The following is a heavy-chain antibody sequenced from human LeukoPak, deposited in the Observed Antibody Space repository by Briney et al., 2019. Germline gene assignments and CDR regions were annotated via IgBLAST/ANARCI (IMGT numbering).Heavy chain of an antibody. Sequence: GGSLRLSCAASGLTISTYWMSWIRQAPGKGLEWVANIKQDGSEKYYVDSVKGRFTISRDNAKNSLYLQMSSLRAEDTAMYYCARDSAGNDYWGQGTLVTVSS. CDR3: ARDSAGNDY. J-gene: IGHJ4*02. V-gene: IGHV3-7*01. CDR1: GLTISTYW. CDR2: IKQDGSEK. D-gene: IGHD6-13*01.